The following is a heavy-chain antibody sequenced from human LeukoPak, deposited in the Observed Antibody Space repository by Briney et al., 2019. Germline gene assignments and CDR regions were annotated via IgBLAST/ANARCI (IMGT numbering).Heavy chain of an antibody. Sequence: ASVKVSCRTSGFTFTGYYVHWIRQAPGQGLECIGRINPNSGETIYAERFQGRVTMTRDTSISTAYMELSSLRSDDTAVYYCARDLVGGIWSAGFWGQGSLVTVSS. CDR2: INPNSGET. V-gene: IGHV1-2*06. J-gene: IGHJ4*02. CDR1: GFTFTGYY. CDR3: ARDLVGGIWSAGF. D-gene: IGHD3-3*01.